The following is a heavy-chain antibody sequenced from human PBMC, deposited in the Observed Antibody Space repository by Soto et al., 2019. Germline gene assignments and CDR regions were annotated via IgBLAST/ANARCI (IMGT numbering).Heavy chain of an antibody. D-gene: IGHD2-21*02. V-gene: IGHV1-8*02. Sequence: QVQLVQSEAEVKRPGASVKVSCKASGYTFTNFDLNWVRQAPGQGLEWMGWMNPNSGDTGYAHKFQGRVTMTRDTSINTAYMELSSLKSEDTAVYFCARPGATFCGGDCYSDYWGQGTLVIVSS. CDR2: MNPNSGDT. CDR1: GYTFTNFD. CDR3: ARPGATFCGGDCYSDY. J-gene: IGHJ4*02.